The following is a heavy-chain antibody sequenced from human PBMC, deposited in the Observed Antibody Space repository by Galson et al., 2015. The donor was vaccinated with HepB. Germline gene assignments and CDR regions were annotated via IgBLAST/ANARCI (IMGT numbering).Heavy chain of an antibody. CDR2: ISVYNGNK. Sequence: SVKVSCKASGYTFSDYGLSWVRQAPGQGLEWMGWISVYNGNKSYAPKFQGRVTMTTDTSTSTAYMELRSLRSDDTAVYYCARGYDKTDYWGQGTLVTVSS. CDR1: GYTFSDYG. J-gene: IGHJ4*02. CDR3: ARGYDKTDY. V-gene: IGHV1-18*04. D-gene: IGHD3-9*01.